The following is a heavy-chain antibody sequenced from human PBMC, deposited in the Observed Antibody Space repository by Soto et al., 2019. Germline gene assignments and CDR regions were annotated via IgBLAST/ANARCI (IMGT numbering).Heavy chain of an antibody. D-gene: IGHD3-16*01. Sequence: QVQLVQSGDEVKKPGASVKVSCKASGYIFVNYGIAWVRQAPGQGLEWMGWISPYTGNTNSATKVQGRLTMTTDTSTSTAYMDLGSLTSDDKDVYYCVMVDNYVTPTPQDVWGQGTTVTVSS. CDR1: GYIFVNYG. CDR3: VMVDNYVTPTPQDV. V-gene: IGHV1-18*01. J-gene: IGHJ6*02. CDR2: ISPYTGNT.